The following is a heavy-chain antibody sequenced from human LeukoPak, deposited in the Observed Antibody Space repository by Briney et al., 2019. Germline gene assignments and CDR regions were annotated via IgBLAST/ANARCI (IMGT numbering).Heavy chain of an antibody. CDR3: ARGRVSSGTWYSTYYYFFYMDF. CDR1: GGSISSYY. D-gene: IGHD4-11*01. J-gene: IGHJ6*03. CDR2: VDHTGST. V-gene: IGHV4-59*01. Sequence: SETLSLTCTVSGGSISSYYWSWIRQPPGKGLEWIGYVDHTGSTKFNPSLNGRVSISRDTSKNFFSLRLRSVTAADTAVYFCARGRVSSGTWYSTYYYFFYMDFWGKGTTVTVSS.